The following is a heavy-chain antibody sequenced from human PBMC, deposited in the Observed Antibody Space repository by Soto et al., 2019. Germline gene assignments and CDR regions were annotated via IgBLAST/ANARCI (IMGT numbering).Heavy chain of an antibody. CDR1: GGSITSSGYF. D-gene: IGHD1-1*01. CDR3: ARRWPRYFFDP. CDR2: IHYSGTT. V-gene: IGHV4-39*01. Sequence: SETLSLTCTVSGGSITSSGYFWGWIRQPPGKGLECIANIHYSGTTYYNPSLKSRVTISVDSSKNQISLKLSSVTAADTAVYYCARRWPRYFFDPWGQGTLVTVSS. J-gene: IGHJ5*02.